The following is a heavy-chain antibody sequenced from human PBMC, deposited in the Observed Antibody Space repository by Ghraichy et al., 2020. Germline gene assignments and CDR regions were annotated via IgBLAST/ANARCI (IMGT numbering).Heavy chain of an antibody. Sequence: SVKVSCKASGGTFSSYAISWVRQAPGQGLEWMGRIIPILGIANYAQKFQGRVTITADKSTSTAYMELSSLRSEDTAVYYCARVRSNVVVVAATPGYYYGMDVWGQGTTVTVS. D-gene: IGHD2-15*01. J-gene: IGHJ6*02. CDR2: IIPILGIA. CDR1: GGTFSSYA. V-gene: IGHV1-69*04. CDR3: ARVRSNVVVVAATPGYYYGMDV.